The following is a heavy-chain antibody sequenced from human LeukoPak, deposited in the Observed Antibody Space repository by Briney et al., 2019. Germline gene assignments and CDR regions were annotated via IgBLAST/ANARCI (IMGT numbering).Heavy chain of an antibody. D-gene: IGHD5-18*01. CDR3: ARDGSTAMVYVVNWFDR. CDR1: GFTFSDCY. J-gene: IGHJ5*02. V-gene: IGHV3-11*01. CDR2: ISGSGPTI. Sequence: GGSLRLSCAASGFTFSDCYMSWVRQAPGKGLEWVSYISGSGPTIYYADSVKGRFTISRDKAKNSLYLQMNSLRAEDTAVYYCARDGSTAMVYVVNWFDRSGQGTLLTVSS.